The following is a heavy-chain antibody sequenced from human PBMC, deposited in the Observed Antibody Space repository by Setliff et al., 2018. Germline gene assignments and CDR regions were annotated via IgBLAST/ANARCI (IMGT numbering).Heavy chain of an antibody. Sequence: GASVKVSCKVSGYRLIEVSMHWVRQAPGKGLEWMGGFDPEDEETIYAQKFQGRVTITADESTSTAYMDLSSLRSEDSAVYYCARVLFHCSSTSCYLDAFDIWGQGTMVTVSS. CDR2: FDPEDEET. CDR1: GYRLIEVS. CDR3: ARVLFHCSSTSCYLDAFDI. D-gene: IGHD2-2*01. V-gene: IGHV1-24*01. J-gene: IGHJ3*02.